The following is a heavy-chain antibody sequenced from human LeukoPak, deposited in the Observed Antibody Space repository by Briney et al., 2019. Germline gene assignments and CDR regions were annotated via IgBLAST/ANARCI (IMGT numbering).Heavy chain of an antibody. J-gene: IGHJ4*02. CDR3: TTGPGSSGY. V-gene: IGHV3-15*01. D-gene: IGHD2-15*01. CDR2: IKSKNVGETT. CDR1: GLSFDNAW. Sequence: TGGSLRLSCVVSGLSFDNAWMSWVRQAPGKGLEWVGRIKSKNVGETTEYAAPVQGRFTISRDDSRNTVYLQMSSLKTEDTGVYYCTTGPGSSGYWGQGTLVTVSS.